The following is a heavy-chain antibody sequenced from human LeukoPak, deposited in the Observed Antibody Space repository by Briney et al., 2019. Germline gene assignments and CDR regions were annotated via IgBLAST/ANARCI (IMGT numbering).Heavy chain of an antibody. J-gene: IGHJ5*02. V-gene: IGHV4-61*02. D-gene: IGHD2-2*01. CDR2: IYTSGST. CDR1: GRSISSGSYY. Sequence: SSQTLSLTCTVSGRSISSGSYYWSWIRQPAGKGLEWIGRIYTSGSTNYNPSLKSRVTISVDTSKNQLSLKLSSVTAADTAVYYCARDLGYCSSTSCLNWFDPWGQGTLVTVSS. CDR3: ARDLGYCSSTSCLNWFDP.